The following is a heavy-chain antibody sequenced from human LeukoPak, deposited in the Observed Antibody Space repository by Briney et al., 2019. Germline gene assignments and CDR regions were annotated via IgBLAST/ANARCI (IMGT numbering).Heavy chain of an antibody. Sequence: GGSLRLSCAASGFTFSSYEMNWVRQAPGKGLEWVSYISSSGSTIYYADSVKGRFTISRDNVRKSLYLQMNSLRIEDTALYYCAKDRGGGSQLGDAYDVWGQGTMVSVSA. CDR2: ISSSGSTI. J-gene: IGHJ3*01. CDR3: AKDRGGGSQLGDAYDV. V-gene: IGHV3-48*03. CDR1: GFTFSSYE. D-gene: IGHD3-10*01.